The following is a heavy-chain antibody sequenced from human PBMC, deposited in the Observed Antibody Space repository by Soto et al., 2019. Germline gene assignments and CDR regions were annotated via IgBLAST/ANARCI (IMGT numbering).Heavy chain of an antibody. J-gene: IGHJ4*02. V-gene: IGHV3-11*06. Sequence: LRLSCAASGFTFSDYYMSWIRQAPGKGLEWVSYISSSSSYTNYADSVKGRFTISRGNAKNSLYLQMNSLRAEDTAVYYCARDPPGGYYYFFDYWGQGTLVTVSS. CDR2: ISSSSSYT. D-gene: IGHD3-22*01. CDR1: GFTFSDYY. CDR3: ARDPPGGYYYFFDY.